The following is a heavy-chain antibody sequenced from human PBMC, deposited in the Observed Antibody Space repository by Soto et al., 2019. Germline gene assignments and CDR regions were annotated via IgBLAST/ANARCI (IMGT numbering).Heavy chain of an antibody. D-gene: IGHD1-1*01. CDR2: ITGSGSSR. CDR1: GFAFSSYS. J-gene: IGHJ4*02. CDR3: AQAQYNADHTEGFDY. Sequence: EVLLLQSGGNLVQPGGSLRLSCVVSGFAFSSYSMRWVRQAPGQGLEWVSAITGSGSSRYYAYSVKGRFTISRDKSKTTLLLQMKSIRVEDTAADYCAQAQYNADHTEGFDYWGQGTLVTVSS. V-gene: IGHV3-23*01.